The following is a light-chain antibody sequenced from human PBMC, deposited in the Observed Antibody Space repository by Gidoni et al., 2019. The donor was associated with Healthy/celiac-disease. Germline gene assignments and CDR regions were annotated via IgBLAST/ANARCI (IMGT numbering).Light chain of an antibody. CDR1: QSMSNY. Sequence: DIQMTQSPSSLSASVRDRVIITCRASQSMSNYLNWYQQKPGKAPRLLIYAASSVQFGVPSRFSGSGSGTDFTLTISSLQPEDFATYYCQQSYSTPRTFGPGTKVDIK. CDR2: AAS. V-gene: IGKV1-39*01. CDR3: QQSYSTPRT. J-gene: IGKJ3*01.